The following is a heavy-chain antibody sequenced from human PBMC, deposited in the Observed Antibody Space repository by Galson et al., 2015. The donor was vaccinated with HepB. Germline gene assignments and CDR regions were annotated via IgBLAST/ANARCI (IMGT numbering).Heavy chain of an antibody. CDR1: GFTVSSNY. J-gene: IGHJ4*02. V-gene: IGHV3-66*01. CDR2: IYSGGST. Sequence: SLRLSCAASGFTVSSNYMSWVRQAPGKGLERVSVIYSGGSTYYADSVKGRFTISRDNSKNTLYLQMNSLRAEDTAVYYCARGITGTWGVFDYWGQGTLVTVSS. D-gene: IGHD1-7*01. CDR3: ARGITGTWGVFDY.